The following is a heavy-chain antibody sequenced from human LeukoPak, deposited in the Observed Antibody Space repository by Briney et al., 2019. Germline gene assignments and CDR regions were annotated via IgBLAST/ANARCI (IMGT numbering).Heavy chain of an antibody. CDR1: GFTFSSYS. CDR2: ISSSSSTI. J-gene: IGHJ6*02. CDR3: ARGSRIAVAGTNYYYGMDV. V-gene: IGHV3-48*01. D-gene: IGHD6-19*01. Sequence: GGSLRLSCAASGFTFSSYSMNWVRQAPGKGLEWVSYISSSSSTIYYADSVKGRFTISRGNAKNSLYLQMNSLRAEDTAVYYCARGSRIAVAGTNYYYGMDVWGQGTTVTVSS.